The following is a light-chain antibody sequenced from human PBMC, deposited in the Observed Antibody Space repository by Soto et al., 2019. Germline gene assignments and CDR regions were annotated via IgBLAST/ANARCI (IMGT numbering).Light chain of an antibody. CDR3: QSYDSSVRGSV. V-gene: IGLV1-40*01. J-gene: IGLJ2*01. CDR2: GNY. CDR1: SSNIGSGFD. Sequence: QSVLTQPPSVSGAPGQRVTIPCTGSSSNIGSGFDVHWYQHLPGTAPKLLIYGNYNRPSGVPDRFSGSKSETSVSLAITGLQAEDEADYYCQSYDSSVRGSVFGGWTQLTVL.